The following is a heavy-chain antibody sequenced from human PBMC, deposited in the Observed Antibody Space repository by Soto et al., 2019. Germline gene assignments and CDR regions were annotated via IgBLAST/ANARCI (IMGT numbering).Heavy chain of an antibody. CDR3: VRVWKKGLWFGGEFDP. CDR1: VGSISSGDYY. D-gene: IGHD3-10*01. V-gene: IGHV4-30-4*01. CDR2: IYYSGST. J-gene: IGHJ5*02. Sequence: SSETLSFTCTVSVGSISSGDYYWSWILQPPGKGLEWIGYIYYSGSTYYNPSLKSRVTISVDTSKNQFSLKLSSVTASDTAVYYCVRVWKKGLWFGGEFDPWGQGPLVTVS.